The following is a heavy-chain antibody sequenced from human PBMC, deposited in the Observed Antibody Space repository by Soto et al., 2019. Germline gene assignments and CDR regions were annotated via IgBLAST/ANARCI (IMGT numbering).Heavy chain of an antibody. CDR3: ARVYGSGSYYNAYYFDY. D-gene: IGHD3-10*01. J-gene: IGHJ4*02. Sequence: GGSLRLSCAASGFTFSSYGMHWVRQAPGKGLEWVAVIWYDGSNKYYADSVKGRFTISRDNSKNTLYLQMNSLRAEDTAVYYCARVYGSGSYYNAYYFDYWGQGTLVTVSS. CDR1: GFTFSSYG. V-gene: IGHV3-33*01. CDR2: IWYDGSNK.